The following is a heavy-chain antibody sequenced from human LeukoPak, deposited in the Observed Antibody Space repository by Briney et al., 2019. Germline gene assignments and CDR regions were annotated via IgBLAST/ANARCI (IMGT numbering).Heavy chain of an antibody. CDR2: IHYSGTT. V-gene: IGHV4-59*02. CDR1: GGSVRSHY. J-gene: IGHJ2*01. D-gene: IGHD4-23*01. Sequence: SETLSLTCTVSGGSVRSHYWSWIRQPPGKGLEWSGYIHYSGTTYHNPSLKSRVTMSVDTSKTQVSLNVTSVTAADTAVYYCARVNSGQLLYWFFDLWGRGTLVTVSS. CDR3: ARVNSGQLLYWFFDL.